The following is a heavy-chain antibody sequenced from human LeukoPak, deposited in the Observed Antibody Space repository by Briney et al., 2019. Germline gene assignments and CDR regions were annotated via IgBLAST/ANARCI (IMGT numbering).Heavy chain of an antibody. V-gene: IGHV1-69*13. Sequence: GASVKVSSKASGGTFSSYAISWVRQAPGQGLEWMGGIIPIFGTANYAQKFQGRVTITADESTSTAYMELSSLRSEDTAVYYCARAGIAAAGTLDYWGQGTLVTVSS. J-gene: IGHJ4*02. CDR2: IIPIFGTA. CDR3: ARAGIAAAGTLDY. CDR1: GGTFSSYA. D-gene: IGHD6-13*01.